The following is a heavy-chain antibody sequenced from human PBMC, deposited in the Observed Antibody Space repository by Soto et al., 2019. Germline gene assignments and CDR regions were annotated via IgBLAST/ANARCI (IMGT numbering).Heavy chain of an antibody. Sequence: QVQLHQWGAGLLKPSETLSLTCGVYNGSFMGYYWTWVRQPPGKGLEWIGEINHFGSPDYNPSLKSRVAISIDTSKHQFSLSLRSLTAADTAVYYCASLNGGRFLDKGDYWGQGILVTVSS. J-gene: IGHJ4*02. D-gene: IGHD3-3*01. CDR1: NGSFMGYY. CDR2: INHFGSP. CDR3: ASLNGGRFLDKGDY. V-gene: IGHV4-34*01.